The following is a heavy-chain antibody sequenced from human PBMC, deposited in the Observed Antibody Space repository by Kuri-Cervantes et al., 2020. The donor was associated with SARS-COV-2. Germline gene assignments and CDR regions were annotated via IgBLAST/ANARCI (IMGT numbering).Heavy chain of an antibody. Sequence: GGSLRLSCAASGFSFRNYGMHWVRQAPDKGLEWVAGIWYDGSNENYADSVKGRFIVSRDNSKNTLYLQMNSLRAEDTAVYYCAKLLPAAREYYFDYWGQGTPVTVSS. J-gene: IGHJ4*02. CDR2: IWYDGSNE. D-gene: IGHD2-2*01. CDR3: AKLLPAAREYYFDY. V-gene: IGHV3-33*03. CDR1: GFSFRNYG.